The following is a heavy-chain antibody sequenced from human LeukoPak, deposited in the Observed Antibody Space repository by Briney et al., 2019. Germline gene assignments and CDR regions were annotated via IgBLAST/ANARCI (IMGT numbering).Heavy chain of an antibody. Sequence: GGSLRVSCAASGFTVSSNYMTWVRQAPGKGLEWVSAINSGGSTFYADSVKGRFTISRDNSKNTLYLQMNSLRADDTAVYYCAKWGPRYGSGSYSDYWGQGTLVTVSS. V-gene: IGHV3-66*01. J-gene: IGHJ4*02. CDR1: GFTVSSNY. CDR2: INSGGST. CDR3: AKWGPRYGSGSYSDY. D-gene: IGHD3-10*01.